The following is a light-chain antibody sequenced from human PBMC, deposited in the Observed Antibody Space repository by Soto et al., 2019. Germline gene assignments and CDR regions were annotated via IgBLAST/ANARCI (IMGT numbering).Light chain of an antibody. V-gene: IGKV3D-15*01. CDR2: GAS. CDR3: QQDNNWPAIT. J-gene: IGKJ5*01. Sequence: EIVMPQSPATLSVSPGESATLSCSASQSVRSNFAWYQQKPGQAPRLLIYGASTRATGIPARFSGSCSGTEFTLTISSLQSEDFAVYYCQQDNNWPAITFGQGTRMASK. CDR1: QSVRSN.